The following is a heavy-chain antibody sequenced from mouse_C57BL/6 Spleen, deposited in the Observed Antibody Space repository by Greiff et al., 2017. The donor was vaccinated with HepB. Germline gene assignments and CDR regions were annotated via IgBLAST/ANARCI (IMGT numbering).Heavy chain of an antibody. Sequence: QVQLQQPGAELVKPGASVKLSCKASGYTFTSYWMHWVKQRPGRGLEWIGRIDPKSGGTKYNEKFKSKATLTVDKPSSTAYMQLSSLTSEDSAVYYCARGDIYFLFAYWGQGTLVTVSA. CDR2: IDPKSGGT. CDR1: GYTFTSYW. V-gene: IGHV1-72*01. J-gene: IGHJ3*01. CDR3: ARGDIYFLFAY. D-gene: IGHD3-3*01.